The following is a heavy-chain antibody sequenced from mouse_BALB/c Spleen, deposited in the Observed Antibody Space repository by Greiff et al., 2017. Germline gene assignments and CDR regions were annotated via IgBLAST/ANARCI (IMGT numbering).Heavy chain of an antibody. CDR2: INPDSSTI. V-gene: IGHV4-1*02. Sequence: EVQLVESGGGLVQPGGSLKLSCAASGFDFSRYWMSWVRQAPGKGLEWIGEINPDSSTINYTPSLKDKFIISRDNAKNTLYLQMSKVRSEDTALYYCARPMLTTANYAMDYWGQGTSVTVSS. CDR3: ARPMLTTANYAMDY. CDR1: GFDFSRYW. D-gene: IGHD1-2*01. J-gene: IGHJ4*01.